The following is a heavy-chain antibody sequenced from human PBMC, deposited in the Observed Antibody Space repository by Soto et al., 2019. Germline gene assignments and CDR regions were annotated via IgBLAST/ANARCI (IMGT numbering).Heavy chain of an antibody. Sequence: SETLSLTCGLSGAAFSDDTWSWVRQAPGGGLHWIGEVNRGGRTKYSPSLERRLTISVDPSRNQVSLKLSSVTAADTAVYYCARQRSDNWYVDDWGQGTLVTVSS. CDR3: ARQRSDNWYVDD. D-gene: IGHD1-1*01. J-gene: IGHJ4*02. CDR2: VNRGGRT. CDR1: GAAFSDDT. V-gene: IGHV4-34*01.